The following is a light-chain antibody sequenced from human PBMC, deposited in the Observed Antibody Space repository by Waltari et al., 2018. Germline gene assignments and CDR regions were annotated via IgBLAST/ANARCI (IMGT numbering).Light chain of an antibody. CDR1: RSISRW. CDR3: QQYNSYLST. J-gene: IGKJ2*01. Sequence: DIQITKSPPTRSASVGDRVTITCRASRSISRWLTWYKPKPGKAPKLLIYKASSLESGVPSRFSGSGFATEFPLTISSLQPDDFASYYCQQYNSYLSTFGQGTKLEIK. CDR2: KAS. V-gene: IGKV1-5*03.